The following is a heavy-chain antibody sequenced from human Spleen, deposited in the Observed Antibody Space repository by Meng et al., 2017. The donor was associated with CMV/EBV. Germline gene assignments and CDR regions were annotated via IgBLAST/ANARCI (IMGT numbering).Heavy chain of an antibody. Sequence: GESLKISCAASGFSFSTYGMPWVRQAPGKGLEWFSTISGRGSSTYYADSVKGRFTISRDNSKNTVYLQMNSLRAEDTAVYYCLYFDYWGQGTLVTVSS. J-gene: IGHJ4*02. V-gene: IGHV3-23*01. CDR2: ISGRGSST. CDR1: GFSFSTYG. CDR3: LYFDY.